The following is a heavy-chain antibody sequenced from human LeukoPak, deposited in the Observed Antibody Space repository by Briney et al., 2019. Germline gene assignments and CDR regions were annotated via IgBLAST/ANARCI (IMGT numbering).Heavy chain of an antibody. D-gene: IGHD2-2*01. CDR1: GFTFRSYA. Sequence: GRSLRLSCAASGFTFRSYAMHWVRQAPGKGLEWVAVISNDGSKKYYVDSVKGRFTISRDDSKNTLYLQMNSLRAEDTAVYHCAGVVVPGTYYYGMDVWGQGTTVTVSS. J-gene: IGHJ6*02. CDR3: AGVVVPGTYYYGMDV. CDR2: ISNDGSKK. V-gene: IGHV3-30*03.